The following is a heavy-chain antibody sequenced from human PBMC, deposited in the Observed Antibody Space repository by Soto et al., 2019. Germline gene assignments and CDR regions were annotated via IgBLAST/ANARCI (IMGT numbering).Heavy chain of an antibody. D-gene: IGHD6-6*01. J-gene: IGHJ6*02. Sequence: PSETLSLTCTVSGGSISSGGYYWSWIRQHPGKGLEWIGYIYYSGSTYYNPSLKSRVTISVDTSKNQFSLKLSSVTAADTAVYYCARRIAARPRYYHYYGMDVWGQGTTVTVSS. CDR1: GGSISSGGYY. V-gene: IGHV4-31*03. CDR3: ARRIAARPRYYHYYGMDV. CDR2: IYYSGST.